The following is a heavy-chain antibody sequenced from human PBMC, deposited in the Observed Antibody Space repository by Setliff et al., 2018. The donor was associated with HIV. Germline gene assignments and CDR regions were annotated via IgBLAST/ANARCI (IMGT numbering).Heavy chain of an antibody. J-gene: IGHJ5*02. CDR3: ASRIYYYDESRVLREEGFVP. D-gene: IGHD3-22*01. V-gene: IGHV4-39*01. CDR2: IYYSGST. CDR1: GGSISNSRYY. Sequence: PSETLSLTCTVSGGSISNSRYYWSWFRQPPGKGLEWIGSIYYSGSTYYNPSLKSRVTISVDTSKNQFSLKLSSVTAADTAMYYCASRIYYYDESRVLREEGFVPWGQGTLVTVSS.